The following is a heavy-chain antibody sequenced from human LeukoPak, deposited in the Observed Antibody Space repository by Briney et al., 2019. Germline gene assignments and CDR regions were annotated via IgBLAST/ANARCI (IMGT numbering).Heavy chain of an antibody. CDR1: GFTVSSNY. V-gene: IGHV3-66*01. D-gene: IGHD4-4*01. J-gene: IGHJ6*02. CDR3: ARSMTTVTRPYHYYYGMDV. Sequence: GGSLRLSCAASGFTVSSNYMSWVRQAPGKGLEWVSAIYSGGSTYYADSVKGRFAISRDNSKNTLYLQMNSLRAEDTAVYYCARSMTTVTRPYHYYYGMDVWGQGTTVTVSS. CDR2: IYSGGST.